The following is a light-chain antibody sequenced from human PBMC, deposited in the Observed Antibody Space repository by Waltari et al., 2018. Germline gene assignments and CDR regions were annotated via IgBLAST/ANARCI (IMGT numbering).Light chain of an antibody. CDR2: DVS. V-gene: IGLV2-14*01. J-gene: IGLJ3*02. Sequence: QSALTQPASVSGSPGQSITISCTGTSSDVGFYNYVSWYQQHPGKAPKLMIYDVSERPAGGSNRFSCSKSGNTPSLTISGLQAEDEADYYCNSYAGSSAWVFGGGTKLTVL. CDR3: NSYAGSSAWV. CDR1: SSDVGFYNY.